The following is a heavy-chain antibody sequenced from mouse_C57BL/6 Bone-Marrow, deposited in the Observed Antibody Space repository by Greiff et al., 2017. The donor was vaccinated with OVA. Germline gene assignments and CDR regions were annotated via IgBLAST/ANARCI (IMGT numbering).Heavy chain of an antibody. CDR1: GYTFTDYY. CDR2: IYPGSGNT. CDR3: ARWGKIPTGGRYYYAKDY. Sequence: QVQLKESGAELVRPGASVKLSCKASGYTFTDYYINWVKQRPGQGLEWIARIYPGSGNTYYNEKFKGKATLTAEKSSSTAYMQLSSLTSEDSAVYFCARWGKIPTGGRYYYAKDYWGQGTSVTVSS. J-gene: IGHJ4*01. D-gene: IGHD1-1*01. V-gene: IGHV1-76*01.